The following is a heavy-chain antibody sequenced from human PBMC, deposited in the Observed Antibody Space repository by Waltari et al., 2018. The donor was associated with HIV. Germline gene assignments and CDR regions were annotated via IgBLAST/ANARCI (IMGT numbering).Heavy chain of an antibody. CDR2: IYSNGVS. D-gene: IGHD6-19*01. Sequence: QLQLQESGPALVKPSETLSLPCTVSTGYITQSYSWGWVRQFPGTGLEWIGSIYSNGVSHYAPSLKSRVALSVDMSKNQFSLTWTAVTAADTSRYFCVALRTVTGTIDKWGQGTLVTVS. V-gene: IGHV4-39*01. CDR3: VALRTVTGTIDK. J-gene: IGHJ4*02. CDR1: TGYITQSYS.